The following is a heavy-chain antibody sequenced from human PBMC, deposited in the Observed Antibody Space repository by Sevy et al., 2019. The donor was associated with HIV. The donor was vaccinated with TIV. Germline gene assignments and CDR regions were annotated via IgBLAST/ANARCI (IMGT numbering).Heavy chain of an antibody. CDR1: GYTFITYY. CDR3: ARDRDLSGSYLEYYYYAMDV. Sequence: ASVKVSCKASGYTFITYYVHWVRQAPGQGLEWMGLIDPSGSTRYAQKFQGRVSMTGDTSTTTVYMELSSLTSEDTAVYYCARDRDLSGSYLEYYYYAMDVWSQGTTVTVSS. D-gene: IGHD1-26*01. V-gene: IGHV1-46*01. CDR2: IDPSGST. J-gene: IGHJ6*02.